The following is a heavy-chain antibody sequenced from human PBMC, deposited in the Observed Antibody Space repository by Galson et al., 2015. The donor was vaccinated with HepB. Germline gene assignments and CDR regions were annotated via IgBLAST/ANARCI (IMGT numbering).Heavy chain of an antibody. Sequence: SETLSLTCAVYGGSFSGYYWSWIRQPPGKGLEWIGEINHSGSTNYNPSLKSRVTISVDTSKNQFSLKLSSVTAADTAVYYCARLKSVYYLYYFDYWGQGTLVTVSS. CDR3: ARLKSVYYLYYFDY. V-gene: IGHV4-34*01. CDR2: INHSGST. J-gene: IGHJ4*02. CDR1: GGSFSGYY. D-gene: IGHD3-22*01.